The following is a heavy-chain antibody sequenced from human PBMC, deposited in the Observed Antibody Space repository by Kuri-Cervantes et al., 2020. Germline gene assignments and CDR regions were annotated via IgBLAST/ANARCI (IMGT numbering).Heavy chain of an antibody. V-gene: IGHV1-46*01. D-gene: IGHD4-11*01. CDR3: ARTETTSRVGMTTVTTNDY. Sequence: ASVKVSCKASGYTFTSYYMHWVRQAPGQGLEWMGIINPSGGSTSYAQKFQGRVTMTRDTSTSTVYMELRSLRSDDTAVYYCARTETTSRVGMTTVTTNDYWGQGTLVTVSS. J-gene: IGHJ4*02. CDR2: INPSGGST. CDR1: GYTFTSYY.